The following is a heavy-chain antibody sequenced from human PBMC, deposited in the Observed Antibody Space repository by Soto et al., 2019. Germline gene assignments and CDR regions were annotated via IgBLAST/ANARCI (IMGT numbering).Heavy chain of an antibody. D-gene: IGHD3-10*01. Sequence: GGSLRLSCAASGFTFSSYWMSWVRQAPGKGLEWVSYISSSGSTIYYADSVKGRFTISRDNAKNSLYLQMNSLRAEDTAVYYCARDRGYYGSGSYWGAFDIWGQGTMVTVSS. J-gene: IGHJ3*02. CDR1: GFTFSSYW. CDR2: ISSSGSTI. V-gene: IGHV3-48*04. CDR3: ARDRGYYGSGSYWGAFDI.